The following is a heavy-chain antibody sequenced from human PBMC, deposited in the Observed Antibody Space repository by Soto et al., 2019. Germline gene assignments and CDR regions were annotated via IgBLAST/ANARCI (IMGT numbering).Heavy chain of an antibody. CDR3: ARGPGYYYVDD. V-gene: IGHV4-39*01. D-gene: IGHD3-9*01. J-gene: IGHJ4*02. CDR2: IYYSGST. Sequence: PSETLSLTCTVSGGSISSSSYYWGWIRQPPGKGLEWIGSIYYSGSTYYNPSLKSRVTISVDTSKNQFSLKLSSVTAADTAVYYCARGPGYYYVDDWGQGTLVTVSS. CDR1: GGSISSSSYY.